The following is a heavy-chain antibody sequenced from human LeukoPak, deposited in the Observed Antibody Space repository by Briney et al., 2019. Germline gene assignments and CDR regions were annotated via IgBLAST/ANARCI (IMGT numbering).Heavy chain of an antibody. J-gene: IGHJ4*02. CDR2: ISGSGGST. CDR1: GFTFSSYA. Sequence: GGSLRLSCAASGFTFSSYAMSWVRQAPGKGLEWVSVISGSGGSTYYADSVKGRFTISRDNYKNTLYLQMKSLRAGDTAVYYCAKSPGVSVAAADTGMFDYWGQGTLVTVSS. D-gene: IGHD6-13*01. V-gene: IGHV3-23*01. CDR3: AKSPGVSVAAADTGMFDY.